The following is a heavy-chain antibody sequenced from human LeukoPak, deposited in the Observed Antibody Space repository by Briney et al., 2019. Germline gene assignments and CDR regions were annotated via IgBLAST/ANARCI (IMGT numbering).Heavy chain of an antibody. CDR1: GYSFTSYW. D-gene: IGHD5-24*01. Sequence: GESLKISCKGSGYSFTSYWIGWVRQMPGKGLEWMGIIYPGDSDTRYSPSFQGQVTISADKSISTAYLQWSSLKASDTAMYYCARPSYGSTLWDYFDYWGQGTLVTVSS. V-gene: IGHV5-51*01. J-gene: IGHJ4*02. CDR3: ARPSYGSTLWDYFDY. CDR2: IYPGDSDT.